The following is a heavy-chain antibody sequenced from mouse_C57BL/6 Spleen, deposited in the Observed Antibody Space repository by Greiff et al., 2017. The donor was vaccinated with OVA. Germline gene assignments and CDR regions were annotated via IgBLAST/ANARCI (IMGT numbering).Heavy chain of an antibody. J-gene: IGHJ3*01. CDR1: GYTFTDYD. CDR2: IDPETGGT. Sequence: VQLQQSGAELVRPGASVTLSCKASGYTFTDYDMHWVKQTPVHGLEWIGAIDPETGGTAYNQKFKGKAILTADKSSSTAYMELRSLTSEDSAVYYCTRDGNYVFAYWGQGTLVTVSA. CDR3: TRDGNYVFAY. V-gene: IGHV1-15*01. D-gene: IGHD2-1*01.